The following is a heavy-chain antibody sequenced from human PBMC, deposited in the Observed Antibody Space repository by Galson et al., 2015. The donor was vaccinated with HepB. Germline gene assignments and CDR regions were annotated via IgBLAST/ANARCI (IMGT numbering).Heavy chain of an antibody. CDR1: GFTFSSYA. Sequence: SLRLSCAASGFTFSSYAMSWVRQAPGKGLEWVSAISGSGGSTYYADSVKGRFTISRDNSKNTLYLQMNSLRAEDTAVYYCAKDRLLWFGELLEWGQGTLVTVSS. V-gene: IGHV3-23*01. J-gene: IGHJ4*02. CDR2: ISGSGGST. CDR3: AKDRLLWFGELLE. D-gene: IGHD3-10*01.